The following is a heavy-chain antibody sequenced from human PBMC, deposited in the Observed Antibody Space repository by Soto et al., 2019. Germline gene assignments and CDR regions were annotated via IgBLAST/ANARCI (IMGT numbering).Heavy chain of an antibody. CDR2: IYPGDSDT. D-gene: IGHD3-10*01. CDR1: GYSFTSYW. CDR3: ARLLYYYGSGNPGFDY. J-gene: IGHJ4*02. Sequence: GESLKISCKGSGYSFTSYWIGWVRQMPGKGLEWMGIIYPGDSDTRYSPSFQGQVTISADKSISTAYLQWSSLKASDTAMYYCARLLYYYGSGNPGFDYWGQGTLVTVS. V-gene: IGHV5-51*01.